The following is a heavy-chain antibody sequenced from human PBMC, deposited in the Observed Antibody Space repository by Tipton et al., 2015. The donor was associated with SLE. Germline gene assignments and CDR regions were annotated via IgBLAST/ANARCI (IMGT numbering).Heavy chain of an antibody. J-gene: IGHJ4*02. CDR1: GDSLSSSY. Sequence: LRLSCIVSGDSLSSSYWSWIRQPPGKGLEWIGSLDDSGNTNYNPSLRSRVTMSIDTPKSQFSLKLSSVTAADTAVFYCAKGSGWYKDWGQGTLVTVSS. V-gene: IGHV4-59*01. D-gene: IGHD6-19*01. CDR3: AKGSGWYKD. CDR2: LDDSGNT.